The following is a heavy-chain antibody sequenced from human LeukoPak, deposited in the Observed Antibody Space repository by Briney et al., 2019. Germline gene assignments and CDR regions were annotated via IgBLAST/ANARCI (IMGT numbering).Heavy chain of an antibody. CDR3: SRGNLFD. D-gene: IGHD1-7*01. CDR2: INPGGGGT. Sequence: ASVKVSCKTSGYTXTNFNIHWVRQAPGQGLEWMGTINPGGGGTACAQKFQGRVTVSSDTSTSTVYMELSGLTSEDTAMYYCSRGNLFDWGQGTPVTVSS. J-gene: IGHJ4*02. CDR1: GYTXTNFN. V-gene: IGHV1-46*01.